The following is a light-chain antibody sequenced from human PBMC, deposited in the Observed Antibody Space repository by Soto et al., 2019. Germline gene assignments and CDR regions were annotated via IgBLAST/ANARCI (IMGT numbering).Light chain of an antibody. J-gene: IGLJ1*01. CDR2: DDN. CDR1: SSNIGDNS. V-gene: IGLV1-51*01. Sequence: QSVLTQPPSVSAAPGQKVTISCSGSSSNIGDNSVSWYQQLPGTAPKLLIYDDNKRPSGIPDRFSSSKSGTSATLGITGFQTGDEADYYCGSWDSSMSAYVFGTGTKVTVL. CDR3: GSWDSSMSAYV.